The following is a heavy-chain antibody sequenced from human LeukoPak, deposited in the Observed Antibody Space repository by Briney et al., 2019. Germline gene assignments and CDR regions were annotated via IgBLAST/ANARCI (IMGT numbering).Heavy chain of an antibody. CDR3: AGGSSSTSWQDV. CDR2: IKQDGSEK. V-gene: IGHV3-7*01. Sequence: PGGSLRLSCAASGFTFSSYWVSWVRQAPGKGLEWVANIKQDGSEKYYVDSVKGRFTISRDNAKNSLYLQMNSLRAEDTAVYYCAGGSSSTSWQDVWGKGTTVTVSS. CDR1: GFTFSSYW. D-gene: IGHD2-2*01. J-gene: IGHJ6*04.